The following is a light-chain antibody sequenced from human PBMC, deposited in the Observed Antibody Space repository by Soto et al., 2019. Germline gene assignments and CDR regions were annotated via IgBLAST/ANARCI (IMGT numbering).Light chain of an antibody. CDR3: CSYAGSSTLYV. CDR2: EGS. V-gene: IGLV2-23*01. Sequence: QSALTQPASVSGSPGQSITISCTGTSSDVGSYNLVSWYQQHPGKAPKVMIYEGSKRTSGVSNLFSGSKSGNTASLTISGLQAEDEADYYCCSYAGSSTLYVFGTGTKLTVL. J-gene: IGLJ1*01. CDR1: SSDVGSYNL.